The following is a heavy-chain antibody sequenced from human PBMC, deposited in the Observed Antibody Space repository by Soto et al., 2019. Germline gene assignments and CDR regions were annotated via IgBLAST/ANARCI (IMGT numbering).Heavy chain of an antibody. J-gene: IGHJ4*02. CDR2: INHSGST. D-gene: IGHD3-10*01. CDR1: GGSFSGYY. Sequence: PSETLSLTCAVYGGSFSGYYWSWIRQPPGKGLEWIGEINHSGSTNYNPSLKSRVTISVDTSKNQFSLKLSSVTAADTAVYYCARRFRGYYGSGSPPDYWGQGTLVTVSS. CDR3: ARRFRGYYGSGSPPDY. V-gene: IGHV4-34*01.